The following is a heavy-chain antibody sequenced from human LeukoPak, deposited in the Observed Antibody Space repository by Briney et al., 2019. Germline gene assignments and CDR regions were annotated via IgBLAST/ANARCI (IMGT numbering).Heavy chain of an antibody. V-gene: IGHV3-23*01. Sequence: PGGSLRLSCAVSGFSVTNNYMSWVRQAPGKGLEWVSSINGRGDEAHHADSVKGRFTISRDNSKNTLYLQMNSLRAEDTALYYCGRDTDAFDIWGQGTMVTVSS. CDR1: GFSVTNNY. J-gene: IGHJ3*02. CDR2: INGRGDEA. CDR3: GRDTDAFDI.